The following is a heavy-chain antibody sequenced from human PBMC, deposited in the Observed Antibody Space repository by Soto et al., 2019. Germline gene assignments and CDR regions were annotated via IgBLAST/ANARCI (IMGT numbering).Heavy chain of an antibody. CDR2: IYWNGIE. D-gene: IGHD3-10*01. CDR3: AHGDPLDFHY. V-gene: IGHV2-5*01. Sequence: QITLRESGPALVKPTQTLTLTCTFSGFSLSTSGEAVGWIRQPPGKGLEWLALIYWNGIERYSPSLKNRLSITKDTTKTNVVLTMTNMDPVDTATYYCAHGDPLDFHYWGQGTLVTVSS. CDR1: GFSLSTSGEA. J-gene: IGHJ4*02.